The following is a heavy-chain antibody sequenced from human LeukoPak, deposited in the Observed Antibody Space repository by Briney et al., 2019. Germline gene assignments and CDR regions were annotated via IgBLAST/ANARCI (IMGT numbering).Heavy chain of an antibody. V-gene: IGHV3-11*04. CDR1: GFTFSDYY. D-gene: IGHD4-17*01. CDR3: ARDRLHYGEYEKTLDY. CDR2: ISSSGNTT. J-gene: IGHJ4*02. Sequence: GGSLRLSCAASGFTFSDYYMSWIRQAPGKGLECISYISSSGNTTYYAASVKGRFTISRDNAKNSLYLQMNSLRVDDTAVYYCARDRLHYGEYEKTLDYWGQGTLVTVSS.